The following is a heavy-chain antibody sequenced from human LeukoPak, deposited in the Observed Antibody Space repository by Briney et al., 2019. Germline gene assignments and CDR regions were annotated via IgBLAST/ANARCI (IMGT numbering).Heavy chain of an antibody. Sequence: GGSLRLSCAASGFTFSSYGMYWVRQAPGKGLEWVAVIWYDGSNKYYGDSVRGRFTISRDNSKNTMYLQMNSLRAEDTAVYYCAKSPTGRDKLVRLYFDYWGQGTLVTVSS. CDR3: AKSPTGRDKLVRLYFDY. V-gene: IGHV3-30*02. D-gene: IGHD1-1*01. CDR2: IWYDGSNK. J-gene: IGHJ4*02. CDR1: GFTFSSYG.